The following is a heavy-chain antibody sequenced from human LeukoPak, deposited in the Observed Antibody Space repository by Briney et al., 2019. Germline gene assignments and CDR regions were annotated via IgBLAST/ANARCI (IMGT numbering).Heavy chain of an antibody. D-gene: IGHD1-26*01. CDR3: ARDGSGSYRFFDY. J-gene: IGHJ4*02. CDR2: IIPIFGTA. CDR1: GGTFISYA. Sequence: SVKVSCKASGGTFISYAISWVGQARGQGREWMGRIIPIFGTANYAQKFQGRVTITTDESTSTAYMELSSLRSEDTAVYYCARDGSGSYRFFDYWGQGTLVTVSS. V-gene: IGHV1-69*05.